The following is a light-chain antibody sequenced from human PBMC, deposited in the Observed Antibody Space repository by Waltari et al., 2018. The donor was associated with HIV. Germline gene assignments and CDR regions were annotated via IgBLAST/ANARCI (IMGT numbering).Light chain of an antibody. Sequence: QSVLTQPPSLSGAPGQRVIISCTGSNSNIGAGYDVHWYQQLPGTAPKLLIYGNNHRPAGVPDRFSGSKSGTSASLANTGLQAEDEADYYCQSYDSSLSSYVFGTGTKVTVL. CDR2: GNN. CDR3: QSYDSSLSSYV. V-gene: IGLV1-40*01. CDR1: NSNIGAGYD. J-gene: IGLJ1*01.